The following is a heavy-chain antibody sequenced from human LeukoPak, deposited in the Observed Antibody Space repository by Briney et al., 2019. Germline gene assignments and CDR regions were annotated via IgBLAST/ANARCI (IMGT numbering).Heavy chain of an antibody. V-gene: IGHV3-48*03. CDR3: ARDLGVTTDH. Sequence: PGGSLRLSCAASGFTFSSYEMNWVRQAPGKGLEWVSYISSSGSTMYYADSVKGRFTISRDNAKNSLYLQMNSLRAEDTAVYYCARDLGVTTDHWGRGTLVTVSS. J-gene: IGHJ4*02. CDR2: ISSSGSTM. D-gene: IGHD4-17*01. CDR1: GFTFSSYE.